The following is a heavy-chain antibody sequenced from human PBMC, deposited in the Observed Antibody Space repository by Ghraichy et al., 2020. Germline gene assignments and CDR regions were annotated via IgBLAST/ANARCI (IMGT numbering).Heavy chain of an antibody. CDR3: LSNYIYSPFDY. D-gene: IGHD3-16*01. V-gene: IGHV1-18*01. J-gene: IGHJ4*02. CDR2: ISAYNGNT. CDR1: GYTFTNYG. Sequence: ASVKVSCKASGYTFTNYGISWVRQAPGQGLEWMGWISAYNGNTNYAQKLQGRVTMTTDTSTSTAYMELRSLRSDDTAVYYCLSNYIYSPFDYWGQGTLVTVSS.